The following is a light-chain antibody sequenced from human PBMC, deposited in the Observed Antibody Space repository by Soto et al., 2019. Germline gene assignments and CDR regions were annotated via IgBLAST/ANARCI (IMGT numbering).Light chain of an antibody. J-gene: IGKJ1*01. CDR3: QQYNSFRVT. CDR1: QSISSW. V-gene: IGKV1-5*01. Sequence: DIQMTQSPSTLSSSVGDRVTLTCRASQSISSWLAWYKQKPGKAPKLLIYDASSLESGVPSRFRGSGSGTEFTLTISSLQPDDFETYYCQQYNSFRVTFGQGTKVDI. CDR2: DAS.